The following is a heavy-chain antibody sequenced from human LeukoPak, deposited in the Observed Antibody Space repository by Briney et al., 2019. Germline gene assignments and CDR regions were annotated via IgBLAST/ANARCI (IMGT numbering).Heavy chain of an antibody. CDR1: GFTFSSYA. V-gene: IGHV3-23*01. J-gene: IGHJ4*02. CDR2: ISSSGGST. CDR3: AKGGDTWCFDY. Sequence: GGSLRLSCAASGFTFSSYAMSWVRQAPGKGLEWVSSISSSGGSTNYADSVKGRFTISRDNSKNTLYLQMNSLRAEDTAVYYCAKGGDTWCFDYWGQGTLVTVSS. D-gene: IGHD2-8*01.